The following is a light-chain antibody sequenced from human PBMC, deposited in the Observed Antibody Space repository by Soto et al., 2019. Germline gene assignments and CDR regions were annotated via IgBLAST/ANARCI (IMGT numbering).Light chain of an antibody. V-gene: IGLV2-14*01. J-gene: IGLJ1*01. CDR1: SNDVGGYNY. CDR2: DVR. CDR3: SAYTSSSTPYV. Sequence: QSVLTQAASVSGSPGQSITISCTGTSNDVGGYNYVSWYQQHPDTAPKLIIYDVRYRPSGVSDRFSGSKSGNTASLTISGLQAEDEADDYCSAYTSSSTPYVFGSGTKVTVL.